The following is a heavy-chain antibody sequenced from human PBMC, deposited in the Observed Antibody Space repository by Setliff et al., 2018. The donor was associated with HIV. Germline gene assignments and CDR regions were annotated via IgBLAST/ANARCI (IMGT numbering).Heavy chain of an antibody. CDR2: INAGDDNT. Sequence: ASVKVSCKAFGYTFSTNAIHRVRQAPGQRLEWMGYINAGDDNTRYSEKFQDRVTITRDTSANTAYMELSSLRSEDTAVYYLARGSCSGCYLSDYWGLGTLVTVSS. CDR3: ARGSCSGCYLSDY. J-gene: IGHJ4*02. D-gene: IGHD6-19*01. CDR1: GYTFSTNA. V-gene: IGHV1-3*01.